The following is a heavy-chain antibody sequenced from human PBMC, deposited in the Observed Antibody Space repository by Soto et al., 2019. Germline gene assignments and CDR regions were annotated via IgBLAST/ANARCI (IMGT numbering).Heavy chain of an antibody. CDR3: ARGLEYYFKPGVFDI. D-gene: IGHD1-26*01. V-gene: IGHV3-48*03. CDR2: VGSSGDTK. Sequence: GSLRLSCAASGFTLSSSEINLGRHSALKGLEWVSYVGSSGDTKYYADSVKGRFTISRDNAKNSLYLQMNSLRAEDTAVYYCARGLEYYFKPGVFDIWGQGTMVTVSS. J-gene: IGHJ3*02. CDR1: GFTLSSSE.